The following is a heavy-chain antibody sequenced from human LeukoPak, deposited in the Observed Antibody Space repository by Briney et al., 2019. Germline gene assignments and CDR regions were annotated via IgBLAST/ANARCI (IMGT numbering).Heavy chain of an antibody. D-gene: IGHD3-10*01. Sequence: GASVKVSCKASGYTFTSYAMHWVRQAPGQRLEWMGWINAGNGSPKYSQKFQGRVTISRDTSANMAYLELGSLRSEDTGIYYCARGSDPDYWGQGTLVTVSS. CDR2: INAGNGSP. CDR3: ARGSDPDY. V-gene: IGHV1-3*01. CDR1: GYTFTSYA. J-gene: IGHJ4*02.